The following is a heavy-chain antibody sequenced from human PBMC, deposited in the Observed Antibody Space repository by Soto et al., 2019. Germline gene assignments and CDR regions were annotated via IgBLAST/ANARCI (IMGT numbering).Heavy chain of an antibody. CDR3: AEATYCSSTSCYVPYYYYYYMDV. CDR2: IVVGSGNT. J-gene: IGHJ6*03. Sequence: QMQLVQSGPEVKKPGTSVKVSCKASGFTFTSSAMQWVRQARGQRLEWIGWIVVGSGNTNYAQKFQERVTITRDMSTSTAYTVLSSLRSEDTAVYYCAEATYCSSTSCYVPYYYYYYMDVWGKGTTVTVSS. D-gene: IGHD2-2*01. CDR1: GFTFTSSA. V-gene: IGHV1-58*02.